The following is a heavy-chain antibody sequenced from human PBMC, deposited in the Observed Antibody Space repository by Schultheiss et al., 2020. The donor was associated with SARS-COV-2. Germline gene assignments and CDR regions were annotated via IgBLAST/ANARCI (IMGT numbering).Heavy chain of an antibody. Sequence: GESLKISCAASGFTFSSYAMHWVRQAPGKGLEWVAVISYDGSNKYYADSVKGRFTISRDNSKNTLYLQMNSLRAEDTAVYYCARGAEVVAATARRYYYYGMDVWGQGTTVTVSS. CDR2: ISYDGSNK. CDR3: ARGAEVVAATARRYYYYGMDV. V-gene: IGHV3-30-3*01. CDR1: GFTFSSYA. D-gene: IGHD2-15*01. J-gene: IGHJ6*02.